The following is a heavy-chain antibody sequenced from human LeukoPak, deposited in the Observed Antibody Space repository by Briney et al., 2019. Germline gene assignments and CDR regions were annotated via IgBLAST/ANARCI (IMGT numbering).Heavy chain of an antibody. D-gene: IGHD6-13*01. Sequence: SEALSLTCTVSGGSVSSGRYYWSWIRQPPGTGLEWIGYIYYSGSTNYNPSLKSRVTISVDTSKNQFSLKLTSVTAADTAVYYCARGAAAGDYWGQGTLVTVSS. CDR3: ARGAAAGDY. CDR1: GGSVSSGRYY. CDR2: IYYSGST. J-gene: IGHJ4*02. V-gene: IGHV4-61*01.